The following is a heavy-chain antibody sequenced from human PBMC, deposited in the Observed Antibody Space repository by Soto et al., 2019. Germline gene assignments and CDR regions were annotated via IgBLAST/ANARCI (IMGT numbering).Heavy chain of an antibody. CDR3: ARDTTY. V-gene: IGHV1-69*02. CDR1: GGTFGTYT. J-gene: IGHJ4*02. Sequence: QVKLVQSGAEVKKPGSSVKVSCKASGGTFGTYTISWVRQAPGQGLEWMGRIIPYLDITDYAQKFKGRFTIAADKSTTTAYMELNSLRSEDTAVYFCARDTTYWGQGTLVTVSS. D-gene: IGHD5-18*01. CDR2: IIPYLDIT.